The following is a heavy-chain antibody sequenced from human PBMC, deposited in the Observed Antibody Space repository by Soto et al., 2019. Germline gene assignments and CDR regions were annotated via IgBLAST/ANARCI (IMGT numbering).Heavy chain of an antibody. CDR2: MNPNSGNT. CDR1: GYTFTSYD. J-gene: IGHJ6*03. D-gene: IGHD6-6*01. Sequence: GASVKVSCQASGYTFTSYDINWVRQAPGQGLEWMGWMNPNSGNTGYAQKFQGRVTMTRNTSISTAYMELSSLRSEDTAVYYCARDWSSSYYYYMDVWGKGTTVTVSS. V-gene: IGHV1-8*01. CDR3: ARDWSSSYYYYMDV.